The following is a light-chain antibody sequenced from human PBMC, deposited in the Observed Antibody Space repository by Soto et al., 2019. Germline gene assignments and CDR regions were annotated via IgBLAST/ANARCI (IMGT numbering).Light chain of an antibody. J-gene: IGLJ1*01. Sequence: QSALTQPASVSGSPGQSITISCTGTSSDVGGYNYVSWYQQHPGKAPKLMIYDVSNRPSGVSNRFSGSKSGNTASLTISGLQAEDEADYYCSPYTSSSHVSGPGPKLPVL. CDR3: SPYTSSSHV. CDR1: SSDVGGYNY. CDR2: DVS. V-gene: IGLV2-14*01.